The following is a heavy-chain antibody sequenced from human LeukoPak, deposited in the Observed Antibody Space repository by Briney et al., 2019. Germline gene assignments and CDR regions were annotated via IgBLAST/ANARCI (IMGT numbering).Heavy chain of an antibody. CDR2: VSYDGSNK. D-gene: IGHD1-26*01. CDR1: GFTFSSYG. V-gene: IGHV3-30*03. J-gene: IGHJ4*02. Sequence: GGSLRLSCAASGFTFSSYGMHWVRQGPGKGLEWVAVVSYDGSNKYYADSVKGRFTISRDNSKNTLYLQMNSLRPEDTAVYYCARIRSRKWGFDYWGQGTLVTVSS. CDR3: ARIRSRKWGFDY.